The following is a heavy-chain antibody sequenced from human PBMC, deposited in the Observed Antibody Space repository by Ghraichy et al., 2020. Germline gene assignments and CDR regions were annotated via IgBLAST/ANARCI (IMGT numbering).Heavy chain of an antibody. CDR1: GFTFSSYS. J-gene: IGHJ4*02. Sequence: GESLNICCAASGFTFSSYSMTWVRQAPGKGLEWVSAISDNGGSAYYADSMKGRFTISRANSKNTLYLQMNSLRAEDTAVYYCAKPYYDILTGYYQWAWNDYWGQGTLVTVSS. D-gene: IGHD3-9*01. V-gene: IGHV3-23*01. CDR2: ISDNGGSA. CDR3: AKPYYDILTGYYQWAWNDY.